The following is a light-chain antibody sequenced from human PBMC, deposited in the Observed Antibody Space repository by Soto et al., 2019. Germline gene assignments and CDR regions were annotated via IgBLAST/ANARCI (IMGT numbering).Light chain of an antibody. CDR3: SSYTSSSPWV. CDR2: EVS. J-gene: IGLJ3*02. V-gene: IGLV2-14*01. CDR1: SSDVGGYNY. Sequence: QSALTQPASVSGSPGQSITISCTGTSSDVGGYNYVSWYQQHPGKAPKLMIYEVSNRPSGVSNRFSGSKSGNTASLTISGLQAEDEADYYCSSYTSSSPWVFGGGTQLTDL.